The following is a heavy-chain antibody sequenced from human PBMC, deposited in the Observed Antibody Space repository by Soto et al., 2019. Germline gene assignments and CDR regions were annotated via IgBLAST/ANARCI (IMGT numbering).Heavy chain of an antibody. D-gene: IGHD6-19*01. J-gene: IGHJ5*02. CDR3: ARGGSGWKALNWFDP. CDR2: NNNRGDT. Sequence: QVQLQESGPGLVIPSQTLTLTCAVSGASIDNNGYSWTWIRQHPGKGRERIRTNNNRGDTYYNPSLKSRLTISLDTSQNHFSLRLNAVTAADTATYYCARGGSGWKALNWFDPWGQGIMVTVSS. V-gene: IGHV4-31*11. CDR1: GASIDNNGYS.